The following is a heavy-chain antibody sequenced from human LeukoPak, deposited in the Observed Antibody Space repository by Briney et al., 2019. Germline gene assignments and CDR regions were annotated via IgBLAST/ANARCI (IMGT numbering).Heavy chain of an antibody. J-gene: IGHJ6*02. V-gene: IGHV3-53*04. Sequence: GGSLRLSCAASGFTVSINYISWVRQAPGKGLEWVSVIYSGGSTYYADSVKGRFTISRHNSKNTLYLQMNSLRAEDTAVYYCARVVPYYYGMDVWGQGTTVTVSS. CDR1: GFTVSINY. CDR2: IYSGGST. CDR3: ARVVPYYYGMDV.